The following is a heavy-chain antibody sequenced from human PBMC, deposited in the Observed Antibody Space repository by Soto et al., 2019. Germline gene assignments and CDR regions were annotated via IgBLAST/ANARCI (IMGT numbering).Heavy chain of an antibody. Sequence: SETLSLTCTVSGGSISSYYWSWIRQPPGKGLEWIGYIYYSGSTNYNPSLKSRVTISVDTSKNQFSLKLSSVTAADTAVYYCARVFPSRPAMGARRWFDPWGQGTLVTVS. V-gene: IGHV4-59*01. CDR3: ARVFPSRPAMGARRWFDP. D-gene: IGHD1-26*01. J-gene: IGHJ5*02. CDR1: GGSISSYY. CDR2: IYYSGST.